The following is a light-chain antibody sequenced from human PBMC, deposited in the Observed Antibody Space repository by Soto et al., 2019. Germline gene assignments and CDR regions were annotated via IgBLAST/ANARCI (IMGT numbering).Light chain of an antibody. CDR2: EVS. Sequence: QSALTQPASVSGSPGQSITISCTGTSSDVGGYKYVSWYQQRPGKAPKLMIYEVSNRPSGVSNRFSGSKSGNTASLTITGLQAEDEAEYYCSSYTSRSTLVFGGGT. CDR3: SSYTSRSTLV. CDR1: SSDVGGYKY. V-gene: IGLV2-14*01. J-gene: IGLJ2*01.